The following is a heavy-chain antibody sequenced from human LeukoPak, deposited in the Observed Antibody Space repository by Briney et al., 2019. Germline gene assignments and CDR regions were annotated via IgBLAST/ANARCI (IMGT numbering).Heavy chain of an antibody. CDR2: ISGSGGST. V-gene: IGHV3-23*01. Sequence: GGSLRLSCAASGFTFSTYAMSWVRQAPGKGLGWVSAISGSGGSTYYADSVKGRFTISRDNSKNTLYLQMNSLRGDDTAVYYCAKARGSGSSYYYYYGMDVWGQGTTVTVSS. CDR3: AKARGSGSSYYYYYGMDV. CDR1: GFTFSTYA. D-gene: IGHD3-10*01. J-gene: IGHJ6*02.